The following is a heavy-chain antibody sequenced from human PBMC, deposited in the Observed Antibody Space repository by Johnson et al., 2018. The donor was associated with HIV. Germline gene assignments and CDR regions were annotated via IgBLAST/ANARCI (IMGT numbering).Heavy chain of an antibody. V-gene: IGHV3-43D*03. CDR3: AKDRSSWYPFDAFDI. D-gene: IGHD6-13*01. Sequence: VQLVESGGVVVQPGGSLRLSCAASGFTFDNYAMHWVRQAPGKGLEWVSLISWDGGSTYYAESVQGRFTISRDNNKNSLYLQMNSLRAEDNALYSCAKDRSSWYPFDAFDIWGQGTMVTVSS. J-gene: IGHJ3*02. CDR1: GFTFDNYA. CDR2: ISWDGGST.